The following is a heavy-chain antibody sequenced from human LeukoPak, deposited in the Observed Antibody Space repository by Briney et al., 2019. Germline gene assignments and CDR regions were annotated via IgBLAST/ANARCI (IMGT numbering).Heavy chain of an antibody. CDR3: ARDPGYSSGWNNWFDP. V-gene: IGHV3-48*03. CDR1: GFTFSSYE. J-gene: IGHJ5*02. Sequence: GGSLRLSCAASGFTFSSYEMNWVRQAPGEGLEWVSYISSSGSTIYYADSVKGRFTISRDNAKNSLYLQMNSLRAEDTAVYYCARDPGYSSGWNNWFDPWGQGTLVTVSS. D-gene: IGHD6-19*01. CDR2: ISSSGSTI.